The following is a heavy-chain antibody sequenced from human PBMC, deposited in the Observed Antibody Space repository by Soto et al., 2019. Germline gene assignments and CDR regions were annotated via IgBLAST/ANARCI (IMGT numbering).Heavy chain of an antibody. CDR1: GYTFSNFG. Sequence: QVQLVQSGPEVRQPGASVKVSCKASGYTFSNFGVAWVRQAPGKGLEWMAWISINIGNTNDTQRSQGRMTMTKDTSTSTAYMEMRSLRSDDTAVYFCSRLQHWTDGVNYYNDMDVWGKGATVTVSP. V-gene: IGHV1-18*01. CDR2: ISINIGNT. CDR3: SRLQHWTDGVNYYNDMDV. D-gene: IGHD2-8*01. J-gene: IGHJ6*04.